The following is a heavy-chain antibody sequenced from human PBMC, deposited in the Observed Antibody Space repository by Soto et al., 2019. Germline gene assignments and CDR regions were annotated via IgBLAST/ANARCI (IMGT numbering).Heavy chain of an antibody. Sequence: EVELVESGGGLVKPGGSLRLSCAASGFTFSSYSMNWVRQAPGKGLEWVSSISSSSSYIYYADSVKGRFTISRDNAKNSLYLQMNSLRAEDTAVYYCARAGGFYSSRLDAFDIWGQGTMVTVSS. D-gene: IGHD6-13*01. CDR2: ISSSSSYI. CDR1: GFTFSSYS. CDR3: ARAGGFYSSRLDAFDI. V-gene: IGHV3-21*01. J-gene: IGHJ3*02.